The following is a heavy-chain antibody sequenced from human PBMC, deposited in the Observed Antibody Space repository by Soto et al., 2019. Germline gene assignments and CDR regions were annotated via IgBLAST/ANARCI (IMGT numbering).Heavy chain of an antibody. CDR1: GFTFSDYY. CDR3: ARDPSGYYLDY. Sequence: LXLSFASPGFTFSDYYMSWIRQAPGKGLEWVSYISSSGSTIYYADSVKGRFTISRDNAKNSLYLQMNSLRAEDTAVYYCARDPSGYYLDYWGQGTLVTVYS. V-gene: IGHV3-11*01. CDR2: ISSSGSTI. J-gene: IGHJ4*02. D-gene: IGHD3-22*01.